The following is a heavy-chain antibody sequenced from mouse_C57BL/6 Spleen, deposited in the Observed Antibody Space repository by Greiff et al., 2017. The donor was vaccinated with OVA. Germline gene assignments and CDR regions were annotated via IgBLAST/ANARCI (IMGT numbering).Heavy chain of an antibody. D-gene: IGHD1-1*01. CDR3: ARGDYGSSYDYAMDY. CDR1: GYTFTDYY. V-gene: IGHV1-26*01. Sequence: EVQLQQSGPELVKPGASVKISCKASGYTFTDYYMNWVKQSHGKSLEWIGDINPNNGGTSYNQKFKGKATLTVDKSSSTAYMELRSLTSEDSAVYYCARGDYGSSYDYAMDYWGQGTSVTVSS. CDR2: INPNNGGT. J-gene: IGHJ4*01.